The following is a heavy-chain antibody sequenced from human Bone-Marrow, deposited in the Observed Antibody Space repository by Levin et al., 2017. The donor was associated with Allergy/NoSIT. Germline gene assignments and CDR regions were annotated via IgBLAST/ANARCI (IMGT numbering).Heavy chain of an antibody. CDR3: ATARGSSISGIVINPYYYGMDV. CDR2: ISNDGSKK. CDR1: GFTFSTYA. V-gene: IGHV3-30-3*01. D-gene: IGHD3-3*01. J-gene: IGHJ6*02. Sequence: GGSLRLSCAASGFTFSTYAMHWVRQTPGKGLDWVAVISNDGSKKYYADSVKGRFTISRDVSKNTLFLQMNNMRAEDTALYYCATARGSSISGIVINPYYYGMDVWGQGTTVTVSS.